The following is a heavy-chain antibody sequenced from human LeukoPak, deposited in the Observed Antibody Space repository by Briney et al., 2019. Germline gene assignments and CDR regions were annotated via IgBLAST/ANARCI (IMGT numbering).Heavy chain of an antibody. V-gene: IGHV4-59*08. Sequence: PSETLSLTCTVSGGSISSYYWSWIRQPPGKGLEWIGYIYYSGSTNYNPSLKSRVTISVDTSKNQFSLKLSSVTAADTAVYYCARGFFDSSRTIDYWGQGTLDTVSS. CDR3: ARGFFDSSRTIDY. D-gene: IGHD3-22*01. J-gene: IGHJ4*02. CDR1: GGSISSYY. CDR2: IYYSGST.